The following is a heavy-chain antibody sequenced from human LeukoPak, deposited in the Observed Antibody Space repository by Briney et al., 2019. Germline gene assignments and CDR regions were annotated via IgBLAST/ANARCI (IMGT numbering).Heavy chain of an antibody. CDR3: ARSTPSGGFDI. CDR2: IYTSGST. Sequence: SETLSLTCAVYGGSFSGYYWSWIRQPAGKGLEWIGRIYTSGSTNYNPSLKSRVTMSVDTSKNQFSLKLSSVTAADTAVYYCARSTPSGGFDIWGQGTMVTVSS. J-gene: IGHJ3*02. CDR1: GGSFSGYY. V-gene: IGHV4-59*10. D-gene: IGHD3-10*01.